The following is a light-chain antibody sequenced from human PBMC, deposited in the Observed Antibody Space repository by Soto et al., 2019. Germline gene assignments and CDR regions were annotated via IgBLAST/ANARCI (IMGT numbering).Light chain of an antibody. CDR1: QSISSY. J-gene: IGKJ4*01. Sequence: DIQMTQSPSSLSASVGDRVTITCRASQSISSYLNWYQQKPGKAPKLLIYAASSLQSGVPSRCSGSGSGTDFTLTISSLQPEEFETYYCPQSYSTPLTFGGGTKVEIK. CDR3: PQSYSTPLT. CDR2: AAS. V-gene: IGKV1-39*01.